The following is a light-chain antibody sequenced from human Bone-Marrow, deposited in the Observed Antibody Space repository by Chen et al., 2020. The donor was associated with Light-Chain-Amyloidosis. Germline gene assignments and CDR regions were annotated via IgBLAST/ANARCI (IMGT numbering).Light chain of an antibody. CDR3: QSADSSGTYEVI. V-gene: IGLV3-25*03. Sequence: SYELTPPPSVSVPPGQTARITCSGDDLPTKYAYWYQQKPGQAPVLVIHRDTERPSGISERFSDSSSGTTATLTISGVQAEDEADYHCQSADSSGTYEVIFGGGTKLTVL. CDR2: RDT. CDR1: DLPTKY. J-gene: IGLJ2*01.